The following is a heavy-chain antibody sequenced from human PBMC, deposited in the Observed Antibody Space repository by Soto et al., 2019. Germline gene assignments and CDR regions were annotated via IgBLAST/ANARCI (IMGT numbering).Heavy chain of an antibody. J-gene: IGHJ6*02. D-gene: IGHD6-19*01. CDR2: IKQDGSEK. V-gene: IGHV3-7*03. Sequence: GGSLRLSCAASGFTFSSYWMSWVRQAPGKGLEWVANIKQDGSEKYYVDSVKGRFTISRDNAKNSLYLQMNSLRAKDTAVYYCARLIYSSGWLRSYGMDVWGQGTTVTVSS. CDR3: ARLIYSSGWLRSYGMDV. CDR1: GFTFSSYW.